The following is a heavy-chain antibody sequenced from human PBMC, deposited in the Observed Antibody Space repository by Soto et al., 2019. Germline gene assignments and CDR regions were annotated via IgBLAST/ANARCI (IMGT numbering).Heavy chain of an antibody. CDR2: INPNSGGT. V-gene: IGHV1-2*04. CDR3: ARENYDFWSGYSTRYFDY. Sequence: VKVSCKASGYTFTGYYMHWVRQAPGQGLEWMGWINPNSGGTNYAQKFQGWVTMTRDTSISTAYMELSRLRSDDTAVYYCARENYDFWSGYSTRYFDYWGQGTLVTVSS. CDR1: GYTFTGYY. J-gene: IGHJ4*02. D-gene: IGHD3-3*01.